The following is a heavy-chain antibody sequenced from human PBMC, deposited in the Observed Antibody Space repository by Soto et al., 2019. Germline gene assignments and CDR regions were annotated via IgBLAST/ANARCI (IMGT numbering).Heavy chain of an antibody. CDR1: GFTFSSYG. Sequence: GGSLRLSCAASGFTFSSYGMHWVRQAPGKGLEWVAVIWYDGSNKYYADSVKGRFTISRDNSKNTLYLQLNSLRAEDTAVYYCARDRRAYYYDSSGYYSDNWFDPWGQGTLVTVSS. CDR3: ARDRRAYYYDSSGYYSDNWFDP. V-gene: IGHV3-33*01. CDR2: IWYDGSNK. D-gene: IGHD3-22*01. J-gene: IGHJ5*02.